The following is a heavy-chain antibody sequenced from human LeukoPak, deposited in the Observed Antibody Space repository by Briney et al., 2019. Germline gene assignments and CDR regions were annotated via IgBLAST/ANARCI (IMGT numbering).Heavy chain of an antibody. CDR3: ARVVVSLVQEFDY. D-gene: IGHD6-13*01. Sequence: SETLSLTCTVSGYSISSGYYWGWIRQPPGKGLEWIGSIYHSGSTYYNPSLKSRVTISVDTSKNQFSLKLSSVTAADTAVYYCARVVVSLVQEFDYWGQGTLVSVS. CDR2: IYHSGST. V-gene: IGHV4-38-2*02. CDR1: GYSISSGYY. J-gene: IGHJ4*02.